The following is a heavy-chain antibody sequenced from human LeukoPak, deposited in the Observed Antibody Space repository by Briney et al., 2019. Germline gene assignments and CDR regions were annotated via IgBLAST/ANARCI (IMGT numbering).Heavy chain of an antibody. CDR3: ARDLDFCSGGSCYPMNFDY. CDR2: ISSSSSYI. Sequence: GGSLRLSCAASGFTFSSYSMNWVRQAPGKGLEWVSSISSSSSYIYYADSVKGRFTISRDNAKNSLYLQMNNLRAEDTAVYYCARDLDFCSGGSCYPMNFDYWGQGTLVTVSS. CDR1: GFTFSSYS. V-gene: IGHV3-21*01. J-gene: IGHJ4*02. D-gene: IGHD2-15*01.